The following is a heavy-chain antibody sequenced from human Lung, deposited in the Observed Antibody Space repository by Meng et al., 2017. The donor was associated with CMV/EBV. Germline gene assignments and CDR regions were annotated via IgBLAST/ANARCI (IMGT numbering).Heavy chain of an antibody. CDR3: ARDRVLRGVNGLDV. V-gene: IGHV1-18*01. J-gene: IGHJ6*02. D-gene: IGHD3-10*01. CDR2: ISAYNGNT. CDR1: GYSFRTFG. Sequence: ASVXVSXKASGYSFRTFGISWVRKAPGQGLEWMGWISAYNGNTTYTQKLQGRVTMTRGTSTRTVYMELRSLRSDDTAVYYCARDRVLRGVNGLDVWGQGTTVTVSS.